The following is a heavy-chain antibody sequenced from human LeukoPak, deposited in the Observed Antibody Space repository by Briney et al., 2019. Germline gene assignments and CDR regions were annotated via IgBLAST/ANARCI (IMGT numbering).Heavy chain of an antibody. CDR2: ISSSSSTI. Sequence: GGSLRLSCAASGFTFSIYSMNWVRQAPGTGLEWVSYISSSSSTIYYADSVRGRFTISRDNAKNSLYLQMNSLRAEDTAVYYCARGGGTWAAEYFQHWGQGTLVTVSS. V-gene: IGHV3-48*01. CDR3: ARGGGTWAAEYFQH. J-gene: IGHJ1*01. CDR1: GFTFSIYS. D-gene: IGHD2-15*01.